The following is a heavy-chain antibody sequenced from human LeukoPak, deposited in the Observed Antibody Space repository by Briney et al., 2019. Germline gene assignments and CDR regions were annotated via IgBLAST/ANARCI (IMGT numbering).Heavy chain of an antibody. D-gene: IGHD2-15*01. CDR3: ARGDDYCSGGSCRHFDY. CDR1: GGSISSYY. Sequence: SETLSLACTVSGGSISSYYWSWIRQPPGKGLEWVGYSYYSGSTNYNPSLKSRVTISVDTSKNQFSLKLSSVTAADTAVYYCARGDDYCSGGSCRHFDYWGQGTLVTVSS. CDR2: SYYSGST. V-gene: IGHV4-59*01. J-gene: IGHJ4*02.